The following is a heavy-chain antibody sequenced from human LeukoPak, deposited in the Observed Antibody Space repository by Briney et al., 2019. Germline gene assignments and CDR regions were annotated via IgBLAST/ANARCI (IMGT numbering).Heavy chain of an antibody. J-gene: IGHJ4*02. Sequence: PGGSLRLSCAASGFTFSSYGMHWVRQAPGKGLEWVAVIWYDGSNKYYADSVKGRFTISRDNSKNTLYLQMNSLRAEDTAVYYCVRGVISVSPYFGYWGQGTLVTVSS. CDR1: GFTFSSYG. D-gene: IGHD3-10*01. V-gene: IGHV3-33*01. CDR3: VRGVISVSPYFGY. CDR2: IWYDGSNK.